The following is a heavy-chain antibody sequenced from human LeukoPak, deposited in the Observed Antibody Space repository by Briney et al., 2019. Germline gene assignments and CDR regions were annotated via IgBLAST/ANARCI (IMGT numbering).Heavy chain of an antibody. V-gene: IGHV1-69*04. J-gene: IGHJ2*01. CDR1: GGTFSSYA. Sequence: ASVKVSCKASGGTFSSYAISWVRQAPGQGLEWMGRIIPILGIANYAQKFQGRVTITADKSTSTAYMELSSLRSEDTAVYYCARWARGVVVSNFDLWGRGTLVTVSS. CDR2: IIPILGIA. CDR3: ARWARGVVVSNFDL. D-gene: IGHD2-21*01.